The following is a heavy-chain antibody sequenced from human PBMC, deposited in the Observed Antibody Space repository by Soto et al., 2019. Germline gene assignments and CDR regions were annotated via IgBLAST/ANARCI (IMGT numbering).Heavy chain of an antibody. J-gene: IGHJ4*02. CDR3: SSNFFDY. CDR2: IKSRADGGTS. CDR1: GFTFSNAW. V-gene: IGHV3-15*01. Sequence: EVQLVESGGGLVQPGGSLRLSCAASGFTFSNAWMNWVRQAPGKGLEWIGQIKSRADGGTSDYAAPVTGRFTISRDDSKTTMYLQMNSLKTEDTAVYYCSSNFFDYWGQGTLVIVSS.